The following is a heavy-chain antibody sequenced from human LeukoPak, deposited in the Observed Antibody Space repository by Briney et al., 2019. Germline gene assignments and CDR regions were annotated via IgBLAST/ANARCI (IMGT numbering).Heavy chain of an antibody. D-gene: IGHD2-15*01. CDR1: GGSFSGYY. Sequence: PSETLSLTCAVYGGSFSGYYWSWIRQPPGKGLEWIGEINHSGSTNYSPSLKSRVTISVDTSKNQFSLKLSSVTAADTAVYYCARAFYCSGGSCYRGWFDPWGQGTLVTVSS. J-gene: IGHJ5*02. CDR2: INHSGST. CDR3: ARAFYCSGGSCYRGWFDP. V-gene: IGHV4-34*01.